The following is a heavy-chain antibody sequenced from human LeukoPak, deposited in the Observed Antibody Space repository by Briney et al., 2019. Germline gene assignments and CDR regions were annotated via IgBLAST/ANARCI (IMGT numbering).Heavy chain of an antibody. Sequence: GRSLRPSCAASGFTFSSYGMHWVRQAPGKGLEWVAVISYDGSNKYYADSVKGRFTISRDNSKNTLYLQMNSLRAEDTAVYYCAKDPDSSSWSREYYFDYWGQGTLVTVSS. V-gene: IGHV3-30*18. CDR1: GFTFSSYG. CDR2: ISYDGSNK. J-gene: IGHJ4*02. D-gene: IGHD6-13*01. CDR3: AKDPDSSSWSREYYFDY.